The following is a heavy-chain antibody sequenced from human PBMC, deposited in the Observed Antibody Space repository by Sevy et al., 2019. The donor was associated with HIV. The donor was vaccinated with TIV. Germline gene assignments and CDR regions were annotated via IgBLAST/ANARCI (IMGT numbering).Heavy chain of an antibody. Sequence: ASVKVSCKASGYLFTTKAMNWVRQAPGQGLEWMGWINTNTGTATYAQDFTGRFVFSLYTSVNTAYLQISSLEAEDTAIYYCARNLRDMTAVGPGGDYWGQGTLVTVSS. V-gene: IGHV7-4-1*02. CDR1: GYLFTTKA. J-gene: IGHJ4*02. CDR3: ARNLRDMTAVGPGGDY. D-gene: IGHD4-17*01. CDR2: INTNTGTA.